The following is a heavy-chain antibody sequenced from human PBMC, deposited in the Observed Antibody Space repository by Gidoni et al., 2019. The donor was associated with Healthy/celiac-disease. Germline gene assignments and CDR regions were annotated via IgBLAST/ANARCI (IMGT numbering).Heavy chain of an antibody. D-gene: IGHD4-17*01. V-gene: IGHV4-59*01. CDR3: ARVANEKDYGDYVIDY. J-gene: IGHJ4*02. CDR1: GGSIRSYY. CDR2: INYSGST. Sequence: QVQLQESRPGLVKPSETLSLTCTVSGGSIRSYYWSWIRQPPGKGLEWIGYINYSGSTNYNPTLKGRVTISVDTSKNQFSLKLSSVTAADTAVYYCARVANEKDYGDYVIDYWGQGTLVTVSS.